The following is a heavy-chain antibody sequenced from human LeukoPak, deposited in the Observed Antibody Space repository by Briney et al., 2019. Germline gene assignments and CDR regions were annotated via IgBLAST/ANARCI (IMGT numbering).Heavy chain of an antibody. J-gene: IGHJ4*02. CDR2: IWYDGSNK. CDR3: AKDRQSRGSLGFDY. V-gene: IGHV3-33*06. D-gene: IGHD3-22*01. Sequence: GGSLRLSCAASGFTFSSYGMHWVRQAPGKGLEWVAVIWYDGSNKYYADSVKGRFTISRDNSENTVHLQMNSLRAEDTAVYYCAKDRQSRGSLGFDYWGQGALVIISS. CDR1: GFTFSSYG.